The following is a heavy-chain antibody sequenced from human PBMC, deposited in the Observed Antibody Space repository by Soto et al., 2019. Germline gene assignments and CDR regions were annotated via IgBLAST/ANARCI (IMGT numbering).Heavy chain of an antibody. CDR1: GGSISSYY. CDR2: IYYSGST. D-gene: IGHD4-17*01. V-gene: IGHV4-59*01. CDR3: ARVDYGDYVCDY. J-gene: IGHJ4*02. Sequence: SETLSLTCTVSGGSISSYYWSWIRQPPGKGLEWIGYIYYSGSTNYNPSLKSRVTISVDTSKNQFSLKLSSVTAADTAVYYCARVDYGDYVCDYWGQGTMVTVYS.